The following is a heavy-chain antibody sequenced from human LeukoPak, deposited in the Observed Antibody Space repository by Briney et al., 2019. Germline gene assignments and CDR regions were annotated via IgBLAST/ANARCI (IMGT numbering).Heavy chain of an antibody. Sequence: GESLKISCKASGYTFADYWIGWVRQMPGKGLEWMGIIYPGESDIRYNPSFQGQVTISADTSISTAYLQWASLQASDTAMYYCARHVPYYYGSGSHFFDYWGQGTLVTVSS. CDR1: GYTFADYW. V-gene: IGHV5-51*01. J-gene: IGHJ4*02. CDR3: ARHVPYYYGSGSHFFDY. CDR2: IYPGESDI. D-gene: IGHD3-10*01.